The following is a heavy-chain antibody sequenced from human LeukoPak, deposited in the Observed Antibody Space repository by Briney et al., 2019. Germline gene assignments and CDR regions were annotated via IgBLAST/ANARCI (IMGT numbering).Heavy chain of an antibody. CDR2: IIPILGIA. V-gene: IGHV1-69*10. Sequence: SVKVSCKAPGGXFSSYAISWVRQAPGQGLEWMGWIIPILGIANYARKFQGRVTITADKSTSTAYMELSSLRSEDTAVYYCARTSGGWYDILTGYYKLDYWGQGTLVTVSS. J-gene: IGHJ4*02. D-gene: IGHD3-9*01. CDR3: ARTSGGWYDILTGYYKLDY. CDR1: GGXFSSYA.